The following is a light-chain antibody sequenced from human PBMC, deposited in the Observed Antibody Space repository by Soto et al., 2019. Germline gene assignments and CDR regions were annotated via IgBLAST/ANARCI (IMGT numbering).Light chain of an antibody. CDR1: QSVSSN. Sequence: EIVMTQSPATLSVSPGERATLSCRASQSVSSNLAWYQQKPGQAPRLLIYGAFTRATGILARFSGSGSGTEFTLTISSLQSEDFAVYYCQQYKNWPPLTFGGGTKVEIK. CDR3: QQYKNWPPLT. V-gene: IGKV3-15*01. CDR2: GAF. J-gene: IGKJ4*01.